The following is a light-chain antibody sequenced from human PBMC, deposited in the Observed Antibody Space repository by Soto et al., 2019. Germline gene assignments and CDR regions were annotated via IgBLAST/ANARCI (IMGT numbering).Light chain of an antibody. J-gene: IGKJ2*01. CDR3: QQYGSSPRT. V-gene: IGKV3-20*01. Sequence: EIVLTQSPGTLSLSPGERATLSCRASQSVSSSYLAWYQQKPGQAPRLLIYGASSRATGIPDRFSGSGSGTDFTLTISRLEPEDCAVYYCQQYGSSPRTFGKGNKLEIK. CDR1: QSVSSSY. CDR2: GAS.